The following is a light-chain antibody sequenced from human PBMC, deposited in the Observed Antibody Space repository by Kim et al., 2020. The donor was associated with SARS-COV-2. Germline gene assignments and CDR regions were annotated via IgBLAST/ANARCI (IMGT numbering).Light chain of an antibody. CDR1: QSVGSNF. J-gene: IGKJ1*01. CDR3: QRYDVSHWR. Sequence: SPGERATLSCSACQSVGSNFIAWYQQRPGQAPRLLMFAASSRGPGIPDRFSGRGSGTDFTLTIDGLEPEDAATYYCQRYDVSHWRFGQGTKVDIK. V-gene: IGKV3-20*01. CDR2: AAS.